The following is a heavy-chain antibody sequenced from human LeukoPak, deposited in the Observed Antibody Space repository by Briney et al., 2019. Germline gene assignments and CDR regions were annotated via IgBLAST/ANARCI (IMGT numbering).Heavy chain of an antibody. J-gene: IGHJ4*02. CDR1: GGSIGSYY. CDR3: ARGQYYGDSDY. D-gene: IGHD4-17*01. CDR2: IYYSGST. Sequence: SETLSLTCTVSGGSIGSYYWTWIRQPPGKGLEWIGYIYYSGSTTFNPSLKSRVTMSVDTSKNQFSLKLRSMTAADTAVYYCARGQYYGDSDYWGQGTLVTVSS. V-gene: IGHV4-59*01.